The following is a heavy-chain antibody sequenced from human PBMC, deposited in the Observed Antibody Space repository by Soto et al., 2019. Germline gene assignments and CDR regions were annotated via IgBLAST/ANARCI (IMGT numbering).Heavy chain of an antibody. V-gene: IGHV3-23*01. CDR3: AKSTRSVLAAAAS. Sequence: GGSLRLSCAASGFTFSSHAMSWVRQAPGKGLEWVSAISGSGGSTYYADSVKGRFTISRDNSKNTLYLQMNSLRAEDTAVYYCAKSTRSVLAAAASWGQGTLVTVSS. J-gene: IGHJ5*02. CDR1: GFTFSSHA. CDR2: ISGSGGST. D-gene: IGHD6-13*01.